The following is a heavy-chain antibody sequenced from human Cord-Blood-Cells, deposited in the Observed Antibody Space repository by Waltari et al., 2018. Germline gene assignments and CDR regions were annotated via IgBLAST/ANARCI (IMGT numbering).Heavy chain of an antibody. Sequence: EVQLVESGGGLVQPGGSLKLSCAASGFTFSGSAMHWVRQASGKGLEWGGRIRSKANSYATAYAASVKGRFTISRDDSKNTAYLQMNSLKTEDTAVYYCTSVWGAAPYWGQGTLVTVSS. CDR3: TSVWGAAPY. D-gene: IGHD3-16*01. J-gene: IGHJ4*02. CDR2: IRSKANSYAT. V-gene: IGHV3-73*02. CDR1: GFTFSGSA.